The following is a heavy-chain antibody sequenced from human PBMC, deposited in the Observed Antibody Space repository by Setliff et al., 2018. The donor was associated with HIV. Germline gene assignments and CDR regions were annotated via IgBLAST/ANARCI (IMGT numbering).Heavy chain of an antibody. CDR1: GYSISSGYY. V-gene: IGHV4-38-2*01. CDR3: ARVPFTTGFDS. J-gene: IGHJ4*02. D-gene: IGHD3-3*01. Sequence: PSETLSLTCAASGYSISSGYYWGWIRQPPGKGLEWIVTIYHSGDTHYNPSLKSRVTISVDTPKNQFSLKLSSVTAADTAVYYCARVPFTTGFDSWGQGTLVTVSS. CDR2: IYHSGDT.